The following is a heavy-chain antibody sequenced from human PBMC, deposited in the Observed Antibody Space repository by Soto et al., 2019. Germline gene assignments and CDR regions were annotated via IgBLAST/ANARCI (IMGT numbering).Heavy chain of an antibody. J-gene: IGHJ4*02. Sequence: PGGSLRLSCAASGFTFSSYAMSWVRQAPGKGLEWVSAISGSGGSTYYADSVKGRFTISRDNSKNTLYLQMNSLRAEDTAVYYCASLYDCSSTSCYGAARQLWGQGTLVTVPS. D-gene: IGHD2-2*01. CDR3: ASLYDCSSTSCYGAARQL. V-gene: IGHV3-23*01. CDR2: ISGSGGST. CDR1: GFTFSSYA.